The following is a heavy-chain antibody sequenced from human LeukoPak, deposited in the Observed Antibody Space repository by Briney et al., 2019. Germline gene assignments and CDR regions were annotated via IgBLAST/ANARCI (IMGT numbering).Heavy chain of an antibody. CDR2: IHDSGST. CDR1: GGTISSYY. Sequence: SETLSLTCTVSGGTISSYYWNWIRQPPGKGLEWIGYIHDSGSTKYNPSLKSRVTISVDTSENLFSLKVNYVTAADTAVYYCARRAAVGKNWFDPWGQGTLVTVSS. J-gene: IGHJ5*02. V-gene: IGHV4-59*08. CDR3: ARRAAVGKNWFDP. D-gene: IGHD6-13*01.